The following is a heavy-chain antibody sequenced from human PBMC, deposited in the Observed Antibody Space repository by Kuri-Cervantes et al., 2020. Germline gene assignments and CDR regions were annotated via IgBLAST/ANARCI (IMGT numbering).Heavy chain of an antibody. CDR1: GFTFDDYA. D-gene: IGHD1-1*01. Sequence: GGSLRLSCAASGFTFDDYAMHWVRQAPGKGLEWVSLISWDGGSTYYADSVKGRFTISRDNAKNSLYLQMNSLRAEDTAVYYCARGRAGAIFDYWGPGTLVTVSS. J-gene: IGHJ4*02. V-gene: IGHV3-43D*04. CDR3: ARGRAGAIFDY. CDR2: ISWDGGST.